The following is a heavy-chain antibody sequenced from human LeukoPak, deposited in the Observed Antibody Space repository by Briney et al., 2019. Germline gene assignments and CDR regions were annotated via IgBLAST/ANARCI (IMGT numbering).Heavy chain of an antibody. Sequence: SVTVSLTCTVSGGSISIYYWSWIRQPPGQGLEWIGYISYRGSTNYNPSLKSRVTIAVDTSKNQFSLKLSSVTAADTAVYYCARQRVVITFNYYYDGMDVWGQGTTVTVSS. CDR2: ISYRGST. V-gene: IGHV4-59*08. D-gene: IGHD3-22*01. CDR1: GGSISIYY. CDR3: ARQRVVITFNYYYDGMDV. J-gene: IGHJ6*02.